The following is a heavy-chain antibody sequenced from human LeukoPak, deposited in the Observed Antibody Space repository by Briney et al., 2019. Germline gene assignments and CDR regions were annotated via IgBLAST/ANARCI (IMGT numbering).Heavy chain of an antibody. CDR1: GYTFTGYY. J-gene: IGHJ3*02. Sequence: ASVKVSCKASGYTFTGYYMHWVRQAPGQGLEWMGWINPNSGGTNYQGRVTMTRDTSISTAYMELSSLRSEDTAVYYCARAYSSGWPEDAFDIWGQGTMVTVSS. CDR3: ARAYSSGWPEDAFDI. V-gene: IGHV1-2*02. CDR2: INPNSGGT. D-gene: IGHD6-19*01.